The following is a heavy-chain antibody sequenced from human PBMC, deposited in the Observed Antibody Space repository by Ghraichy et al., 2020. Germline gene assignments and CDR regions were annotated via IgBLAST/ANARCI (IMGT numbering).Heavy chain of an antibody. CDR3: ARAAPYYDFWSGHDY. V-gene: IGHV3-20*01. CDR1: GFTFDDYG. J-gene: IGHJ4*02. CDR2: INWNGGST. Sequence: GGSLRLSCAASGFTFDDYGMSWVRQAPGKGLEWVSGINWNGGSTGYADSVKGRFTISRDNAKNSLYLQMNSLRAEDTALYHCARAAPYYDFWSGHDYWGQGTLVTVSS. D-gene: IGHD3-3*01.